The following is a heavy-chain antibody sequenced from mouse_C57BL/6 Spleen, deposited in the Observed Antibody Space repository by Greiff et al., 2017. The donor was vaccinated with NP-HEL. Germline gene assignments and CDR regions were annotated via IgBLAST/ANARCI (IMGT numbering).Heavy chain of an antibody. D-gene: IGHD1-1*01. Sequence: QVQLQQPGAELVKPGASVKLSCKASGYTFTSYWMQWVKQRPGQGLEWIGEIDPSDSYTNYNQKFKGKATLTVDTSSSTAYMQLSSLTSEDSAVYYCARREITTVVATGCFDYWGQGTTLTVSS. CDR1: GYTFTSYW. CDR3: ARREITTVVATGCFDY. CDR2: IDPSDSYT. J-gene: IGHJ2*01. V-gene: IGHV1-50*01.